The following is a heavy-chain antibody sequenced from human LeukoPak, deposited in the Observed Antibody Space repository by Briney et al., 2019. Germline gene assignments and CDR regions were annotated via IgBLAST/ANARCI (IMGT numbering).Heavy chain of an antibody. D-gene: IGHD1-26*01. CDR3: ARDLGFLGASRFDY. J-gene: IGHJ4*02. V-gene: IGHV1-69*04. Sequence: SVKVSCKASGDTFSSYAISWVRQAPGQGLEWMGRIIPILGIANYAQKFQGRVTITADKSTSTAYMELSSLRSEDTAVYYCARDLGFLGASRFDYWGQGTLVTVSS. CDR2: IIPILGIA. CDR1: GDTFSSYA.